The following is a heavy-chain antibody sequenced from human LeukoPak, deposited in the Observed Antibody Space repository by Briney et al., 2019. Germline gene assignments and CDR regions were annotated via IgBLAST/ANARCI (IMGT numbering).Heavy chain of an antibody. CDR1: GGSISSGSYY. D-gene: IGHD3-3*01. CDR2: IYISGST. CDR3: ARGSPTYYDFWSGYSGGDAFDI. Sequence: SETLSLTCTVSGGSISSGSYYWSWIRQPAGKGLEWIGRIYISGSTYYNPSLKSRVTISVDTSKNQFSLKLSSVTAADTAVYYCARGSPTYYDFWSGYSGGDAFDIWGQGTMVTVSS. J-gene: IGHJ3*02. V-gene: IGHV4-61*02.